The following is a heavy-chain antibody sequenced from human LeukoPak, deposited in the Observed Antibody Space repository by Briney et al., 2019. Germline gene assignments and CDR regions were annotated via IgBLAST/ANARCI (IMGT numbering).Heavy chain of an antibody. D-gene: IGHD3-22*01. CDR1: GFTFSSYA. CDR3: ARDMNYDSSGYPAYGMDV. CDR2: ISGSGGTT. V-gene: IGHV3-23*01. J-gene: IGHJ6*02. Sequence: GGSLRLSCAASGFTFSSYAMSWVRPAPGKGLEWVSDISGSGGTTYYADSVKGRFTISRDNSKNTLYLQMNSLRAEDTAVYYCARDMNYDSSGYPAYGMDVWGQGTTVTVSS.